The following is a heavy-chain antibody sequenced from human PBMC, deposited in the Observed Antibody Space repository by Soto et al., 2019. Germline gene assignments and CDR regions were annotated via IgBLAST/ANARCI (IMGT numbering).Heavy chain of an antibody. CDR2: IYNDGTYS. J-gene: IGHJ4*02. CDR3: TRLPPGRLLFDH. Sequence: PVGSLRLSCAASGFIFKMYWMHWVRQSPGKGLVWISRIYNDGTYSDYADSVRGRFTISRDNVNDTLYLQMNNLRAEDTAVYYCTRLPPGRLLFDHWGQGTLVTVSS. V-gene: IGHV3-74*01. CDR1: GFIFKMYW.